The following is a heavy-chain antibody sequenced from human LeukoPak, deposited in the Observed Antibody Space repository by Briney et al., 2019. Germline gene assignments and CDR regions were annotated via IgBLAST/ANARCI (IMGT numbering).Heavy chain of an antibody. V-gene: IGHV3-7*01. CDR3: ARALSHCLDY. D-gene: IGHD3-16*01. Sequence: PGGSLRLSCVVSGFNFTNYWMNWVRQAPGKGLEWVANIKHDGSEKYYVDSVKGRFSISIDNAKKSLYLQMNSLRAEDTAVYYCARALSHCLDYWGQGTLVTVSS. CDR1: GFNFTNYW. J-gene: IGHJ4*02. CDR2: IKHDGSEK.